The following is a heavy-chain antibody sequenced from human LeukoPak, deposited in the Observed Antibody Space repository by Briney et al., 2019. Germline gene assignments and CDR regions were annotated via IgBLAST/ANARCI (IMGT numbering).Heavy chain of an antibody. Sequence: PGGSLRLSCAASGFSISSYWMHWVRQVPGKGLVWVSRISPDGSTTGYADSVKGRFTASRDNARNTLYLQINSLRAEGSAVYYCTRDRTTITLFELWGQGTLVTVSS. CDR1: GFSISSYW. D-gene: IGHD4-4*01. CDR2: ISPDGSTT. V-gene: IGHV3-74*01. CDR3: TRDRTTITLFEL. J-gene: IGHJ4*02.